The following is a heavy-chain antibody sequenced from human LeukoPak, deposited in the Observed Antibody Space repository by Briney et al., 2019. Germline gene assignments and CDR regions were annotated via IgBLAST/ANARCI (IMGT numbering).Heavy chain of an antibody. J-gene: IGHJ3*02. D-gene: IGHD3-22*01. CDR2: IYSGGST. Sequence: GGSLRRSCAASGFTGSSNYMSWVRQAPGKGLEWVSVIYSGGSTYYADSVKGRFTISRDNSKNTLYLQMNSLRAEDTAVYYCARDRYYDSSGYFDPDAFDIWGQGTMVTVSS. CDR1: GFTGSSNY. CDR3: ARDRYYDSSGYFDPDAFDI. V-gene: IGHV3-53*01.